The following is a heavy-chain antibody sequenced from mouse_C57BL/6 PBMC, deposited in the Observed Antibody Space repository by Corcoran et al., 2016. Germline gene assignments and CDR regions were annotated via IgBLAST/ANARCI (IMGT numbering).Heavy chain of an antibody. Sequence: DVQLQESGPGLVKPSQSLSLTCPVTGYSITSGYYWNWIRQFPGNKLEWMGYISYDGSNNYNPSLKNRISITRDTSKNQFFLKLNSVTTEDTATYYCARWLLRGDFDVWGTGTTVTVSS. CDR3: ARWLLRGDFDV. J-gene: IGHJ1*03. D-gene: IGHD2-3*01. V-gene: IGHV3-6*01. CDR1: GYSITSGYY. CDR2: ISYDGSN.